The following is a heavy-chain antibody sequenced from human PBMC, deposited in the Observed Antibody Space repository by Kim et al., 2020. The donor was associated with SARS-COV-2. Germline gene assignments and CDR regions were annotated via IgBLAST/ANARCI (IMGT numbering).Heavy chain of an antibody. J-gene: IGHJ3*02. D-gene: IGHD6-13*01. Sequence: TNYADSVKGRFTITRDNAKNSLYLQMNSLRAEDTAVYYGAREDSRDAFDIWGQGTMVTVSS. V-gene: IGHV3-11*05. CDR3: AREDSRDAFDI. CDR2: T.